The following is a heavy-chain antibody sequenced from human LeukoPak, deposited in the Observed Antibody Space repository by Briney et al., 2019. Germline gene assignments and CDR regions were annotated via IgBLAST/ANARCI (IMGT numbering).Heavy chain of an antibody. V-gene: IGHV1-18*01. Sequence: ASVKVSCKASGYTFTSYGISWVRQAPGQGLEWMGWISAYNGNTNYAQKLQGRVTMTTDTSTSTAYMELSSLRSEDTAVYYCARRAVVVVAATPLGNWFDPWGQGTLVTVSS. J-gene: IGHJ5*02. CDR1: GYTFTSYG. D-gene: IGHD2-15*01. CDR2: ISAYNGNT. CDR3: ARRAVVVVAATPLGNWFDP.